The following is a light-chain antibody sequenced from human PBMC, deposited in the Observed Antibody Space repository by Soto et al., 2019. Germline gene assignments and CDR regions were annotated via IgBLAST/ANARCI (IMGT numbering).Light chain of an antibody. CDR2: GAS. V-gene: IGKV3-15*01. CDR1: QSVSNN. Sequence: EIVMTQSPATLSISPGERATLSCRASQSVSNNLAWYQQKPGQAPRLLIYGASTRATGIPARFSGSGSGTEFTLTISGRQSEDLAVYYCQHYNNWPPWTFGQGTRVEIK. J-gene: IGKJ1*01. CDR3: QHYNNWPPWT.